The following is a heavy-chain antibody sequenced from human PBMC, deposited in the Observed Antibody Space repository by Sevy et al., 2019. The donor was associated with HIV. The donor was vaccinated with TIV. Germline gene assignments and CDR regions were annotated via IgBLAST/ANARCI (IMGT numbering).Heavy chain of an antibody. CDR3: AYGRGVTFGGVIGPLDY. V-gene: IGHV3-21*06. CDR2: ISSSSSYI. Sequence: GGSLRLSCAASGFIFSNYTMNWVRQTPGKGLEWVSSISSSSSYIYYADSLKGRFTISRDNAKDSLYLQMSSLRAEDTGVYYCAYGRGVTFGGVIGPLDYWGQGTLVTVSS. CDR1: GFIFSNYT. D-gene: IGHD3-16*01. J-gene: IGHJ4*02.